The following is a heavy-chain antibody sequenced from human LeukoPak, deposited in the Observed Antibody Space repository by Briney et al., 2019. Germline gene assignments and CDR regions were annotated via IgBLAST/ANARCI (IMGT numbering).Heavy chain of an antibody. D-gene: IGHD4-17*01. J-gene: IGHJ4*02. V-gene: IGHV3-13*01. Sequence: YAVSVKGRFTISRENAKNSLYLQMSSLSAGDTAVYYCAGSFYGDYPYWGQGTLVTVSS. CDR3: AGSFYGDYPY.